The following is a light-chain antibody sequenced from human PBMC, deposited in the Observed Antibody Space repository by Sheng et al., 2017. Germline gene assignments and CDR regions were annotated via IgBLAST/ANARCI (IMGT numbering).Light chain of an antibody. CDR3: QQYDSSPPAWT. CDR1: QSISSN. J-gene: IGKJ1*01. CDR2: GAS. Sequence: EIVMTQSPATLSVSPGDTATLSCRASQSISSNLAWYQQKPGQAPRLLIFGASSRAAGIPDRFSGSGSGTDFTLTISRLEPEDFAVYYCQQYDSSPPAWTFGQGTKVEIK. V-gene: IGKV3-20*01.